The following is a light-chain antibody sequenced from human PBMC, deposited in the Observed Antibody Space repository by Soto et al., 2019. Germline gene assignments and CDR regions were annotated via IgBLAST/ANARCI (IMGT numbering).Light chain of an antibody. Sequence: DIQMTQSTSSLSASVGDRVTISCRASQTVGTSLNWYQHKPGRAPHLLILAASNLQSGVSSRFSGSGSRTYFTLTISSLQPEDFATYFCLQCYISPYTFGQGTKLEIK. CDR1: QTVGTS. CDR2: AAS. V-gene: IGKV1-39*01. J-gene: IGKJ2*01. CDR3: LQCYISPYT.